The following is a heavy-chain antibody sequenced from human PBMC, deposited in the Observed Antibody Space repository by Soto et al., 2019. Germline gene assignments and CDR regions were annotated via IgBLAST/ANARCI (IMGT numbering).Heavy chain of an antibody. J-gene: IGHJ4*02. Sequence: SVKVSCKASGFHFTSSAVQWLRQARGQRLEWIGWIVVGSGNTNYAQKFQERVTITRDMSTSTAYMELSSLRYEDTAVYYCAADGYNPTDYFDYWGQGTLVTVSS. CDR2: IVVGSGNT. CDR1: GFHFTSSA. CDR3: AADGYNPTDYFDY. D-gene: IGHD5-12*01. V-gene: IGHV1-58*01.